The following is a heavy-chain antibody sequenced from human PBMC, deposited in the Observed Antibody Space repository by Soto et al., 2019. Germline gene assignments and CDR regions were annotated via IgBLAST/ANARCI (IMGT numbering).Heavy chain of an antibody. J-gene: IGHJ6*02. CDR2: IIPIFGTA. CDR1: GGTFSIYA. V-gene: IGHV1-69*13. Sequence: SVKVSCKASGGTFSIYAISWVRQAPGQGLEWMGGIIPIFGTANYAQKFRGRVTITADESTSTAYMELSSLRSEDTAVYYCARDPYSVPGDYYYGMDVWGQGTTVTVSS. D-gene: IGHD1-1*01. CDR3: ARDPYSVPGDYYYGMDV.